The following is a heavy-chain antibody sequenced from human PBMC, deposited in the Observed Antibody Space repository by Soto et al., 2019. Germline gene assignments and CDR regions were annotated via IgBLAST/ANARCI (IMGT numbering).Heavy chain of an antibody. CDR3: ARMATFGSLNWFDP. J-gene: IGHJ5*02. V-gene: IGHV1-8*01. D-gene: IGHD3-16*01. CDR2: MNPGSGDT. CDR1: GYSFTNSD. Sequence: ASVKVSCKASGYSFTNSDVSWVRQATGQGLEWMGWMNPGSGDTGYAQKFQGRVTMTRDISIATAYMELSSLRSDDTAIYYCARMATFGSLNWFDPWGQGTLVTV.